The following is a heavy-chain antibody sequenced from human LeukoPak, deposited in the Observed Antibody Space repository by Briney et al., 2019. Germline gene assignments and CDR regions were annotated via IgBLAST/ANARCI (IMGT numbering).Heavy chain of an antibody. J-gene: IGHJ4*02. CDR3: ARGGCSSTSCYMTDY. CDR2: ISAYSGNT. CDR1: GYTFTSYG. V-gene: IGHV1-18*01. D-gene: IGHD2-2*02. Sequence: ASVKVSCKASGYTFTSYGINWVRQAPGQGLEWMGWISAYSGNTNYAQKLQGRVTMTTDTSTSTAYMELRSLRSDDTAVYYCARGGCSSTSCYMTDYWGQGTLVTVSS.